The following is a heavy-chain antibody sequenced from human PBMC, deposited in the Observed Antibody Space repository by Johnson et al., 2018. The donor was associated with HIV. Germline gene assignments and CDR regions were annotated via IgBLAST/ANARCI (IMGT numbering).Heavy chain of an antibody. J-gene: IGHJ3*02. CDR2: IYSGGST. CDR1: GFTFDDFG. V-gene: IGHV3-20*04. Sequence: VQLVESGGGVVRPGGSLRLSCAASGFTFDDFGMNWVRHAPGKGLEWVSVIYSGGSTYYADSVKGRFTISRDNAKNSLYLQMNSRRAEDTALYYCARDIFYTDTDFDIWGQGTMVTVSS. CDR3: ARDIFYTDTDFDI.